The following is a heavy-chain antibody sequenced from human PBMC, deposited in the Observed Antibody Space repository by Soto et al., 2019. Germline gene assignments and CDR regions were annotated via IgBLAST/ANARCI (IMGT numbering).Heavy chain of an antibody. V-gene: IGHV3-30-3*01. Sequence: QVQLVESGGGVVQPGRSLRLSCAASGFSFSSFAMHWVRQAPGKGLEWLAAISLDGTNNYFADSVKGRFTISRDNSKNTMYLQMNSLRAEDTAVYYCAREGSGAAFDIWGQGTMVTVSS. D-gene: IGHD3-10*01. J-gene: IGHJ3*02. CDR1: GFSFSSFA. CDR3: AREGSGAAFDI. CDR2: ISLDGTNN.